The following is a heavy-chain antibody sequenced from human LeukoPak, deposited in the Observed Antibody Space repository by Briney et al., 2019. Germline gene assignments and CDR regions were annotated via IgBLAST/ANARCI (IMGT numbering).Heavy chain of an antibody. CDR2: INPNSGGT. CDR1: RYTFNGFY. V-gene: IGHV1-2*02. Sequence: ASVKVSCKASRYTFNGFYLHWVRQAAGQGLEWMGWINPNSGGTNYAQKFQGRVTMTRDTSISTAYMELSRLRSDDTAVYYCARWMATVTTPDYWGQGTLVTVCS. D-gene: IGHD4-11*01. CDR3: ARWMATVTTPDY. J-gene: IGHJ4*02.